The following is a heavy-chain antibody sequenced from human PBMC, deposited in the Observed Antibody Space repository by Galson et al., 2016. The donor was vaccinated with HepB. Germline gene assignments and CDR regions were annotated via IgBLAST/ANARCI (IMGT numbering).Heavy chain of an antibody. Sequence: SLRLSCAASGFTFNSYGIHWVRQAPGKGLEWVAVISYDGSNKLYADSVKGRFTVSRDNSKNTLYLQMSSLRTEDTAVYFCAKDRGTPGTTRGGDTPDYWGQGTLVTVSS. CDR1: GFTFNSYG. J-gene: IGHJ4*02. CDR2: ISYDGSNK. D-gene: IGHD1-1*01. V-gene: IGHV3-30*18. CDR3: AKDRGTPGTTRGGDTPDY.